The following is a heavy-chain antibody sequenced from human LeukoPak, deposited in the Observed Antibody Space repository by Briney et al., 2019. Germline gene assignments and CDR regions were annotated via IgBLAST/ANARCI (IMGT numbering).Heavy chain of an antibody. D-gene: IGHD3-10*01. CDR2: ISTSSSYI. J-gene: IGHJ6*03. CDR1: GFTFSSYN. V-gene: IGHV3-21*01. CDR3: ARDKRGFTMVRVDYYYYMDV. Sequence: GGSLRLSCAASGFTFSSYNMNWVRQAPGKGLEWVSSISTSSSYIYYADSVKGRFTISRDNARNSLYLQMNSLRAEDTAMYYCARDKRGFTMVRVDYYYYMDVWGKGTTVTISS.